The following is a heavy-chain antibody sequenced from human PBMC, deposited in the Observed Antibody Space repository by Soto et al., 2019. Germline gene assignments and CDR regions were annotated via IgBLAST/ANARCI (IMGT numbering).Heavy chain of an antibody. CDR1: GGSFSGHD. CDR2: INHSGST. V-gene: IGHV4-34*01. D-gene: IGHD6-6*01. Sequence: LETLSLSYAVFGGSFSGHDGSWIRQPPGKGLEWIGEINHSGSTNYNPSLKSRVTISVDTSKNQFSLKLSSVTAADTAVYCCARIRSSSSWYFDYWGQGTLGTVSS. CDR3: ARIRSSSSWYFDY. J-gene: IGHJ4*02.